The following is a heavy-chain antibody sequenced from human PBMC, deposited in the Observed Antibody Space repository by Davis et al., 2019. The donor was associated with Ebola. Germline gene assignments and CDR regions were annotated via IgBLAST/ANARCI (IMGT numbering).Heavy chain of an antibody. CDR2: IIPIFGIA. CDR1: GGTFSSYA. D-gene: IGHD3-16*02. J-gene: IGHJ4*02. CDR3: ASEGGSKGELSLLVYFDY. Sequence: AASVKVSCKASGGTFSSYAISWVRQAPGQGLEWMGGIIPIFGIANYAQKFQGRVTITADKSTSTAYMELSSLRSEDTAVYYCASEGGSKGELSLLVYFDYWGQGTLVTVSS. V-gene: IGHV1-69*10.